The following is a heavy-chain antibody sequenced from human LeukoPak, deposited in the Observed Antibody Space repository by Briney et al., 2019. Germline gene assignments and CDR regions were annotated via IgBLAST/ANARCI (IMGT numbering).Heavy chain of an antibody. CDR3: AREGPTSFSDY. V-gene: IGHV4-38-2*02. Sequence: SETLSLTCTVSGYSISSGYYWGWIRQPPGKGLEWIGSIYHSGSTYYNPSLKSRVTISVDTSKNPFSLKLSSVTAADTAVYYCAREGPTSFSDYWGQGTLVTVSS. J-gene: IGHJ4*02. CDR2: IYHSGST. D-gene: IGHD1-1*01. CDR1: GYSISSGYY.